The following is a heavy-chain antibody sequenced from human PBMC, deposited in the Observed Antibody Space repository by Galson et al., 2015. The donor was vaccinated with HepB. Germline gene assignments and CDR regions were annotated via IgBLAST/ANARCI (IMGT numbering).Heavy chain of an antibody. V-gene: IGHV3-7*03. J-gene: IGHJ6*02. D-gene: IGHD3-10*01. CDR3: ARWGFGEFIYHYYGLDV. Sequence: SLRLSCAASGFTFSNYWMSWVRQAPGKGLEWVANIKEDGSEKYYVDSVKGRFTISRDNAKNSLYLQMNSLRAKDTAVYYCARWGFGEFIYHYYGLDVWGHGTTVTVSS. CDR1: GFTFSNYW. CDR2: IKEDGSEK.